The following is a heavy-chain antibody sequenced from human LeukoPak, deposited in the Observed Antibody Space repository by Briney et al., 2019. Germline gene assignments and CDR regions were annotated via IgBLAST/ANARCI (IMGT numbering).Heavy chain of an antibody. CDR1: GFTFSSYE. J-gene: IGHJ6*03. CDR2: ISSSGSTI. D-gene: IGHD6-13*01. V-gene: IGHV3-48*03. CDR3: ARRSSSSYYYYYYMDV. Sequence: GGSLRLSCAASGFTFSSYEMNWVRQAPGKGLEWVSYISSSGSTIYYADSVEGRFTISRDNAKNSLYLQMNSLRAEDTAAYYCARRSSSSYYYYYYMDVWGKGTTVTVSS.